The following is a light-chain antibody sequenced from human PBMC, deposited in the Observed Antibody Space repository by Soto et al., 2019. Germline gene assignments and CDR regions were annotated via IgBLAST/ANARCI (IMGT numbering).Light chain of an antibody. Sequence: QSVLTQPASVSGSPGQSITISCTGTSSDVGSYNLVSWYQQHPGKAPKLMIYEGSKRPSGVSNRFSGSKSGNTASLTISGLQAEDESDYYCCSYAGSSTHYVFGIGTKVTV. CDR1: SSDVGSYNL. J-gene: IGLJ1*01. CDR3: CSYAGSSTHYV. CDR2: EGS. V-gene: IGLV2-23*01.